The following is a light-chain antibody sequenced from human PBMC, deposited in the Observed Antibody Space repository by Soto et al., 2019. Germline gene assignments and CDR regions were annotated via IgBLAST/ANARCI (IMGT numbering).Light chain of an antibody. CDR1: QSISRQ. CDR3: LQYHRYWT. Sequence: DIQMTQSPSTLSASVGDRVSITCRASQSISRQLAWYQQKPGKAPNLLIYQASNLETGVPSRFTGSGSGTEFTITISSLQPDDLAVSYCLQYHRYWTFGQGTKVEVK. V-gene: IGKV1-5*03. CDR2: QAS. J-gene: IGKJ1*01.